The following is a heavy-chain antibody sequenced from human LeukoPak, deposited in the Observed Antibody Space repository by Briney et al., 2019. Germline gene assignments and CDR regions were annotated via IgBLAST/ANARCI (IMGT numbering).Heavy chain of an antibody. V-gene: IGHV3-23*01. D-gene: IGHD3-22*01. J-gene: IGHJ4*02. CDR3: AKDLSYYDSSGPFDY. CDR2: ISGSGGST. CDR1: GFTFSSYG. Sequence: GGSLRLSCAASGFTFSSYGMSWVRQAPGKGLEWVSAISGSGGSTYYADSVKGRFTISRDNSKNTLYLQMNSLRAEDTAVYYCAKDLSYYDSSGPFDYWGQGTLVTVSS.